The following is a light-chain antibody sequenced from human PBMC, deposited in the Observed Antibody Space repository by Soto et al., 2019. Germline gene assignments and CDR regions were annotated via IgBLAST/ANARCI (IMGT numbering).Light chain of an antibody. CDR1: QSVSSSY. CDR3: QQYGSSPQWT. V-gene: IGKV3-20*01. J-gene: IGKJ1*01. Sequence: EIVLTPSPATLSLSPGERATLSCRASQSVSSSYLAWYQQKPGQAPRLLIYGASSRATGIPDRFSGSGSGTDFTLTISRLEPEDFAVYYCQQYGSSPQWTFGQGTKVDIK. CDR2: GAS.